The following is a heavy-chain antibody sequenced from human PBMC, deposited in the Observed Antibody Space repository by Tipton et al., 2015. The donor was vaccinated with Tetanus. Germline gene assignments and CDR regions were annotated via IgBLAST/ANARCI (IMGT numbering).Heavy chain of an antibody. CDR2: IYPGDSDA. D-gene: IGHD3-10*01. J-gene: IGHJ5*02. Sequence: QSGPEVKKPGESLKISCKASGHNSRSYWVSWVRQMPGKGLEWMGLIYPGDSDATYSPSFQGQVTISADKSISTAYLQWTSLKASDTAIYFCARLPNHYTASGSTWGQGTLVTVSS. CDR1: GHNSRSYW. CDR3: ARLPNHYTASGST. V-gene: IGHV5-51*01.